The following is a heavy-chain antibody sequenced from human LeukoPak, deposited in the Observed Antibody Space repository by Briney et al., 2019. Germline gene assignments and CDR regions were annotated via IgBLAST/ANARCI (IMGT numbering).Heavy chain of an antibody. V-gene: IGHV1-8*02. CDR3: ARVLVRGVRGVIGY. Sequence: ASVKVSCKASGYTFTGYYMHWVRQAPGQGLEWMGWMNPNSGNTGYAQKFQGRVTMTRNTSINTAYMELSSLRSEDTAVYYCARVLVRGVRGVIGYWGQGTLVTVSS. D-gene: IGHD3-10*01. CDR1: GYTFTGYY. CDR2: MNPNSGNT. J-gene: IGHJ4*02.